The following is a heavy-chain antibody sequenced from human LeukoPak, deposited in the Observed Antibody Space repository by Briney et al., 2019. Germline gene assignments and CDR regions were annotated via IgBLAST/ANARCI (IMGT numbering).Heavy chain of an antibody. CDR3: ARGADYYDSSGYYYPDYFDY. V-gene: IGHV1-69*06. Sequence: SVKVSCKASGGTFSSYAISWVRQAPGQGLEWMGGIIPIFGTANYAQKFQGRVTITADKSTSTAYMELSSLRSDDTAVYYCARGADYYDSSGYYYPDYFDYWGQGTLVTVSS. CDR2: IIPIFGTA. D-gene: IGHD3-22*01. CDR1: GGTFSSYA. J-gene: IGHJ4*02.